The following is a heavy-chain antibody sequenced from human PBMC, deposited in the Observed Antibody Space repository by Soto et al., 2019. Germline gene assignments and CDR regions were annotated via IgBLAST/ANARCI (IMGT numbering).Heavy chain of an antibody. Sequence: LSETPSLTCTVSGDSISIISYYWCWIRQPPGKGLEWIGSIYYSGSTYYNPSLKSRVTISVDTSKNQFSLKLSSVTAADTAVYYCARRQSVFFSSGYYSVDVVVAYDIWGQW. V-gene: IGHV4-39*01. CDR1: GDSISIISYY. CDR3: ARRQSVFFSSGYYSVDVVVAYDI. D-gene: IGHD3-22*01. J-gene: IGHJ3*02. CDR2: IYYSGST.